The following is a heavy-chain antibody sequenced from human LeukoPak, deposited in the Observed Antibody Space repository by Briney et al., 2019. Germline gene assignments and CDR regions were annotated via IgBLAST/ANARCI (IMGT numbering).Heavy chain of an antibody. Sequence: SVKVSCKASGGTFSSYAISWVRQAPGQGLEWMGGIILIFGTANYAQKFQGRVTITADESTSTAYMELSSLRSEDTAVYYCARSCSGGSCYPQSGPILQNYYYYYYMDVWGKGTTVTISS. CDR1: GGTFSSYA. CDR2: IILIFGTA. V-gene: IGHV1-69*13. D-gene: IGHD2-15*01. J-gene: IGHJ6*03. CDR3: ARSCSGGSCYPQSGPILQNYYYYYYMDV.